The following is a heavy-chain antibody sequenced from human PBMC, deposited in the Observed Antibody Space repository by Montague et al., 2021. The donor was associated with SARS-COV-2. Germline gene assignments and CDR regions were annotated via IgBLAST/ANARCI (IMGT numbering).Heavy chain of an antibody. J-gene: IGHJ6*02. Sequence: SETLSLTCTVSGGSINSYYWSWIRQPPREGLEWCGYIYHSGSINYNPSCKSRVTTSADASKNQFSLPLSSATAADTAAYYCARDLVAGDMDVWGQGTTVTVSS. CDR2: IYHSGSI. D-gene: IGHD2-8*02. CDR3: ARDLVAGDMDV. V-gene: IGHV4-59*01. CDR1: GGSINSYY.